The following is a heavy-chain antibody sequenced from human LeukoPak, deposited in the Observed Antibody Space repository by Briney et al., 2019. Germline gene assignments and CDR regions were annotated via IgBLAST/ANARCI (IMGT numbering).Heavy chain of an antibody. CDR1: GYTFTGYY. V-gene: IGHV1-2*02. Sequence: ASVKVSCKASGYTFTGYYKHWVRQAPGQGLEWIGWINPNSGGTNYAQKFQGRVTMTRDTSFSSAYMELSRLRSDDTAVYYCARDPCSGGRCYSLTLDYWGQGTLVTVSS. D-gene: IGHD2-15*01. CDR2: INPNSGGT. J-gene: IGHJ4*02. CDR3: ARDPCSGGRCYSLTLDY.